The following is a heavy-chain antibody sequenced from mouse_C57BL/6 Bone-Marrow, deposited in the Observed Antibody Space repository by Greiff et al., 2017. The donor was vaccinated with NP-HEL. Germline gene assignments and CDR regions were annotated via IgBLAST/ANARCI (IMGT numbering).Heavy chain of an antibody. V-gene: IGHV2-3*01. Sequence: VTLMQSGPGLVAPSQSLSITCTVSGFSLTSYGVSWVRQPPGKGLEWLGVIWGDGGTTYHSAPISGLSISTDNSNTQVFLILNSLLTDDSATYSGAKHACDSVYYYAMDYWGQGTSVTVSS. CDR1: GFSLTSYG. J-gene: IGHJ4*01. CDR2: IWGDGGT. CDR3: AKHACDSVYYYAMDY. D-gene: IGHD2-12*01.